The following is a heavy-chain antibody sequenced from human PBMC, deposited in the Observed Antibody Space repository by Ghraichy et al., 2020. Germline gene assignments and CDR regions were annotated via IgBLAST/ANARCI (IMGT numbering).Heavy chain of an antibody. CDR1: GFTFSNYG. J-gene: IGHJ3*02. D-gene: IGHD5-12*01. CDR3: VRAGYSDPGDDAFDI. CDR2: IWFDGSNK. V-gene: IGHV3-33*01. Sequence: GGSLRLSCAASGFTFSNYGIHWVRQAPGKGLEWVAIIWFDGSNKFYADSVKGRFTISRDNSKNTLDLQMNDLRAEDTALYYCVRAGYSDPGDDAFDIWGQGTMVTVSS.